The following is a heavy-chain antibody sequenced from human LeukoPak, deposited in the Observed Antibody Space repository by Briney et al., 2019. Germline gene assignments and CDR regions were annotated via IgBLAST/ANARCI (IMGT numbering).Heavy chain of an antibody. Sequence: GGSLRLSCAVSGFNVSNNYMSWVRQAPGKGLEWVSVIYRGGSTYYADSVKGRFTISRDNSKNTLYLQMNSLRAEDTAVYYCARAMATIISLMDYWGQGTLVTVSS. CDR1: GFNVSNNY. V-gene: IGHV3-53*05. CDR3: ARAMATIISLMDY. J-gene: IGHJ4*02. CDR2: IYRGGST. D-gene: IGHD5-24*01.